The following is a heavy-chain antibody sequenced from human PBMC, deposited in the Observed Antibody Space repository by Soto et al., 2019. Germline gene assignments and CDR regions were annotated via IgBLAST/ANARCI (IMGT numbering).Heavy chain of an antibody. Sequence: GGSLRLSCAASGFTFSSYDMHWVRQATGKGLEWVSAIGTAGDTYYPGSVKGRFTISRENAKNSLYLQMNSLRAGDTAVYYCATYYYGSGTQVYYYYYYMDVWGKGTTVTVSS. CDR3: ATYYYGSGTQVYYYYYYMDV. V-gene: IGHV3-13*01. CDR1: GFTFSSYD. CDR2: IGTAGDT. J-gene: IGHJ6*03. D-gene: IGHD3-10*01.